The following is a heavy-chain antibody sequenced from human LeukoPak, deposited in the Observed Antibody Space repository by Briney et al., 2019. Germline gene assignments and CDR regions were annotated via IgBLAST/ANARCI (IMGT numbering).Heavy chain of an antibody. Sequence: KASETLSLTCAVYGESFSGYYWSWIRQPAGKGLEWIGRIYTSGSTNYNPSLKSRVTMSVDTSKNQFSLKLSSVTAADTAVYYCARGLAYYDILTGYSPSYGMDVWGQGTTVTVSS. V-gene: IGHV4-59*10. CDR1: GESFSGYY. J-gene: IGHJ6*02. D-gene: IGHD3-9*01. CDR3: ARGLAYYDILTGYSPSYGMDV. CDR2: IYTSGST.